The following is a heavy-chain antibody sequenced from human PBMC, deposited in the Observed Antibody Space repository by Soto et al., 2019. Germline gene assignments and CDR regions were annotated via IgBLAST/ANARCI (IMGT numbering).Heavy chain of an antibody. Sequence: EVQMVESGGGLVQPGGSLRLSCVVSGFTFSNYGINWVRQAPGKGLEWVSYIGSITSMTAYEDSVKGRFTISRDNANNVLYLQMNRLRDDDTAVYYCARGGGSRPDYWGQGTLVTVSS. D-gene: IGHD3-10*01. CDR1: GFTFSNYG. V-gene: IGHV3-48*02. J-gene: IGHJ4*02. CDR3: ARGGGSRPDY. CDR2: IGSITSMT.